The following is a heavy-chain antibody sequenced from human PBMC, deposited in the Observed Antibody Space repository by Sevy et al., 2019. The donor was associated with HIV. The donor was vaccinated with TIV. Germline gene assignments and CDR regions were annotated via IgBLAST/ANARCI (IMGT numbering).Heavy chain of an antibody. Sequence: GGSLRLSCAVSGFSFDSYGMTWVRQAPGKGLEWVSAISGSGTRTYYADSVKGRFIISRDNSKNTLDLQMNSLRAEDTAIYYGAKRGGGHYDPDEIAYYFYYYNMDVWGKGTTVTVSS. D-gene: IGHD3-22*01. J-gene: IGHJ6*03. V-gene: IGHV3-23*01. CDR3: AKRGGGHYDPDEIAYYFYYYNMDV. CDR1: GFSFDSYG. CDR2: ISGSGTRT.